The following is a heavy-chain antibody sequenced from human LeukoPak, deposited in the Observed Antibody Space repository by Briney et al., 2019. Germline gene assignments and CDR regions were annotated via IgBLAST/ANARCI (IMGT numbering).Heavy chain of an antibody. CDR3: ARGSDSSGFPYFFDY. CDR2: INYTGST. CDR1: GGSFSGFY. Sequence: SETLSLTCTVYGGSFSGFYWTWIRQTTGKGLEWIGEINYTGSTNYNPSLKSRVTISIDTSKNQFSLKLKSVTAADTAVYYCARGSDSSGFPYFFDYWGQGTLVTVSS. V-gene: IGHV4-34*01. D-gene: IGHD3-22*01. J-gene: IGHJ4*02.